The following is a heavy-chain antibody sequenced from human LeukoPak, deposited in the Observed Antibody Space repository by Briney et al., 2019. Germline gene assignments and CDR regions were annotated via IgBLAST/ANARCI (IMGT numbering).Heavy chain of an antibody. V-gene: IGHV3-74*01. D-gene: IGHD4-17*01. J-gene: IGHJ4*02. Sequence: PGGSLRLSCAASGFTFSSYWMSWVRQAPGKGLVWVSRIHRDGNNINYADFVQGRFTVSRDNAKNTLYLQMNSLRAEDTAVYYCAKKKGPRGDGDPIDYWGQGTLVTVSS. CDR1: GFTFSSYW. CDR2: IHRDGNNI. CDR3: AKKKGPRGDGDPIDY.